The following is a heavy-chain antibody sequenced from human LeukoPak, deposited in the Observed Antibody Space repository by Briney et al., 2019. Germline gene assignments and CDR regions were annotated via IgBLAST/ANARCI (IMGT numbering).Heavy chain of an antibody. D-gene: IGHD3-22*01. J-gene: IGHJ4*02. CDR2: IKQDGSEK. V-gene: IGHV3-7*01. Sequence: GGSLRLSCAASGFTFSSYWMSWVRQAPGKGLEWVANIKQDGSEKYYVDSVKGRFTISRDNAKNSLYLQMNSLRAEDTAVYYCARVRYYYDSSGYYFDYWGQGTPVTVSS. CDR1: GFTFSSYW. CDR3: ARVRYYYDSSGYYFDY.